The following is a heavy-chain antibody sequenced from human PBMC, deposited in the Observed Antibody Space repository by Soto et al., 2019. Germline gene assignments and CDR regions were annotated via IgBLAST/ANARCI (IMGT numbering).Heavy chain of an antibody. V-gene: IGHV4-4*02. Sequence: PSETLSLTCTVYGDSITNNHWWSWVRHPPGKGPELIGEIYHTGIANYNPSLESRVAFSVDKSKNQFSLSLTSVTAADTAVYYCLSKLGPYHCGLEVWGQGTTVTVSS. CDR1: GDSITNNHW. CDR2: IYHTGIA. D-gene: IGHD3-16*01. CDR3: LSKLGPYHCGLEV. J-gene: IGHJ6*02.